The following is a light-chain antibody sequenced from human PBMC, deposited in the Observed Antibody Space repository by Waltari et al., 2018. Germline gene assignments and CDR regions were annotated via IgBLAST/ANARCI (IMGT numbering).Light chain of an antibody. CDR1: QSISKW. J-gene: IGKJ4*02. CDR3: RQYNSYSLLT. Sequence: DIQMTQSPSTLSASVGDRVIFSCRASQSISKWLAWYQQKPGKAPKLLIYKASTLESGVTPRISGSGSATKFTRTISSLQPEDVAADYCRQYNSYSLLTFGGGTKVEIK. CDR2: KAS. V-gene: IGKV1-5*03.